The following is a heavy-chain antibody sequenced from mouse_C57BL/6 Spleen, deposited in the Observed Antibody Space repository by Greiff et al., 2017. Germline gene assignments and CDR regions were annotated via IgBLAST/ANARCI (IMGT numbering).Heavy chain of an antibody. V-gene: IGHV3-1*01. CDR2: ISYSGST. D-gene: IGHD2-1*01. CDR3: ARGGGNYVDAMDY. CDR1: GYSITSGYD. Sequence: EVKVEESGPGMVKPSQSLSLTCTVTGYSITSGYDWHWIRPFPGNKLEWMGYISYSGSTNYNPSLKSRISITHDTSKNHFFLKLNSVTTEDTATYYCARGGGNYVDAMDYWGQGTSVTVSS. J-gene: IGHJ4*01.